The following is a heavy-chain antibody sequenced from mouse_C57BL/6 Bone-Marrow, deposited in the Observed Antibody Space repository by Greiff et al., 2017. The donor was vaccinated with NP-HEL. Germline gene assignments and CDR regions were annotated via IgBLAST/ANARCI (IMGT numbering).Heavy chain of an antibody. Sequence: VQLQQSGPELVKPGASVKISCKASGYAFSSSWMNWVKQRPGKGLEWIGRIYPGDGDTNYNGKFKGKATLTADKSSSTAYMQLSSLTSEDAAFYFCARLPSYYYGSKGFAYWGQGTLVTVSA. V-gene: IGHV1-82*01. D-gene: IGHD1-1*01. CDR2: IYPGDGDT. CDR1: GYAFSSSW. CDR3: ARLPSYYYGSKGFAY. J-gene: IGHJ3*01.